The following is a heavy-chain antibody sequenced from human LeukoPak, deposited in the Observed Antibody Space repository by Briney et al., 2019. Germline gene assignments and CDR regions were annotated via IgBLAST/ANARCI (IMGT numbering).Heavy chain of an antibody. D-gene: IGHD2-2*01. CDR2: IYTSGST. J-gene: IGHJ1*01. CDR1: GGSFSGYY. CDR3: ARGDIVVVPAAHPEYFQH. Sequence: SSETLSLTCAVYGGSFSGYYWSWIRQPPGKGLEWIGRIYTSGSTNYNPSLKSRVTMSVDTSKNQFSLKLSSVTAADTAVYYCARGDIVVVPAAHPEYFQHWGQGTLVTVSS. V-gene: IGHV4-59*10.